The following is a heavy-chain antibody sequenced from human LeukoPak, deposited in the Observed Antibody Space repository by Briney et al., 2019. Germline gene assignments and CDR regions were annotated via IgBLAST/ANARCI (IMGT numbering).Heavy chain of an antibody. V-gene: IGHV1-69*04. J-gene: IGHJ4*02. CDR1: GGTFSSYA. CDR2: IIPILGIA. D-gene: IGHD3-22*01. CDR3: AGLEHSSGYYNTFDY. Sequence: SVKVSCKASGGTFSSYAISWVRQAPGQGLEWMGRIIPILGIANYAQKFQGRVTITADKSTSTAYMELSSLRSEDTAVYYCAGLEHSSGYYNTFDYWGQGTLVTVSS.